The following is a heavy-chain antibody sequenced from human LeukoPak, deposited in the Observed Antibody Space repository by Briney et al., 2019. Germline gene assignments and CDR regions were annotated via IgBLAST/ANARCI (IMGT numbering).Heavy chain of an antibody. Sequence: ASVKVSCKASGYTFTGYYMHGVRQAPGQGLEWMGWINPNSGGTNYAQKFQGRVTMTRDTSISTAYMELSRLRSDDTAVYYCARVADYDFWSGPTYYFDYWGQGTLVTVSS. V-gene: IGHV1-2*02. CDR3: ARVADYDFWSGPTYYFDY. CDR2: INPNSGGT. CDR1: GYTFTGYY. J-gene: IGHJ4*02. D-gene: IGHD3-3*01.